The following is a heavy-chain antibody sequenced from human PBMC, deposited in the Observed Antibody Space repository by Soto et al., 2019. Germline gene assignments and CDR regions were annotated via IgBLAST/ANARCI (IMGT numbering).Heavy chain of an antibody. Sequence: GGSLRLSCAASGFTFSSYAMSWVRQAPGKGLEWVSAISGSGGSTYYADSVKGRFTISRDNSKNTLYLQMNSLRAEDTAVYYCATRRGYCSSTSCHDYWGQGTLVTVSS. CDR3: ATRRGYCSSTSCHDY. V-gene: IGHV3-23*01. CDR2: ISGSGGST. CDR1: GFTFSSYA. J-gene: IGHJ4*02. D-gene: IGHD2-2*01.